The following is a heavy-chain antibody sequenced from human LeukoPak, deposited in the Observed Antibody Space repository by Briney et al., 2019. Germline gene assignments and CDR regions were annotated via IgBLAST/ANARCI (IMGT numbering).Heavy chain of an antibody. J-gene: IGHJ4*02. V-gene: IGHV4-39*07. Sequence: SETLSLTCPVSGSSTITNSYYGVWIRQPPGKGLEWIVTTFYTASSFYTPSLESRVTISVDTSKNQFSLKQTSVTAADTAVYYCARSPYLRTYGYGPWELPVSYFDYWGQGTLVTVSS. CDR2: TFYTASS. D-gene: IGHD1-26*01. CDR1: GSSTITNSYY. CDR3: ARSPYLRTYGYGPWELPVSYFDY.